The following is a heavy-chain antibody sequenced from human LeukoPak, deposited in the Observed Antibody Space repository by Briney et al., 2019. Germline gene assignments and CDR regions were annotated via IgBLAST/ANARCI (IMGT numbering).Heavy chain of an antibody. V-gene: IGHV4-34*01. D-gene: IGHD2-15*01. CDR3: ARVLGYCSGGSCYYFDY. CDR2: INHSGST. J-gene: IGHJ4*02. Sequence: SETLSLTCAVYGGSFSGYYWSWIRQPPGKGLEWIGEINHSGSTNYNPSLKSRVTISVDTSKNQFSLKLSSVTAADTAVYYCARVLGYCSGGSCYYFDYWGQETLVTVSS. CDR1: GGSFSGYY.